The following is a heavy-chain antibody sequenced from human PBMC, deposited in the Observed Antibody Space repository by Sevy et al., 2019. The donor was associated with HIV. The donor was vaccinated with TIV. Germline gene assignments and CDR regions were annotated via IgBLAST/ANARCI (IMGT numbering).Heavy chain of an antibody. CDR2: INSGDSTI. V-gene: IGHV3-11*01. J-gene: IGHJ4*02. CDR1: GFTFSDYY. Sequence: GGSLRLSCAASGFTFSDYYMSWIRQAPGKGLELLSYINSGDSTIYYSDSVRGRFTISRDNAKNSLFLQMNSLRAEDTAVYYCAKDFSDVYYYDSYAAVDYWGQGTLVTVSS. CDR3: AKDFSDVYYYDSYAAVDY. D-gene: IGHD3-22*01.